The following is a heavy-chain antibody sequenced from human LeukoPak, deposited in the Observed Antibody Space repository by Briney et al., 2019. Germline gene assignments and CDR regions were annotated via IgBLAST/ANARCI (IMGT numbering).Heavy chain of an antibody. V-gene: IGHV3-7*01. Sequence: GGSLRLSCTASGFTFSHYWMDWVRQAPGKGLEWVANINQDGSVKYYVDSMKGRFTISRDNTKNSLSLRMDSLRADDTALYYCSRSLEYWGQGALVTVSS. CDR1: GFTFSHYW. CDR3: SRSLEY. CDR2: INQDGSVK. J-gene: IGHJ4*02.